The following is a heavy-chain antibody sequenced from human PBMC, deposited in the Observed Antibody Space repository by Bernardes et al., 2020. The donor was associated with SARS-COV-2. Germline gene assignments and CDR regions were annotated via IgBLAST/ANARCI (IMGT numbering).Heavy chain of an antibody. D-gene: IGHD3-16*01. J-gene: IGHJ4*02. Sequence: GGSLRLSCVTSGFTFTTSWMSWVRQAPGRGLEWVANIIGDGTHTFYADSVKGRFTISADSAKNLLYLQLNSLGAEDTAVYHCAKGGHWGQGTLVTVSS. V-gene: IGHV3-7*03. CDR3: AKGGH. CDR1: GFTFTTSW. CDR2: IIGDGTHT.